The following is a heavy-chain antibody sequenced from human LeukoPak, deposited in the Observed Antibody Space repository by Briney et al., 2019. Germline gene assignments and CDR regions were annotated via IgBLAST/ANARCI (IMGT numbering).Heavy chain of an antibody. CDR2: IYYSGST. V-gene: IGHV4-59*08. D-gene: IGHD6-25*01. CDR1: GGSISSYY. CDR3: ARQGGGFWYFDL. Sequence: SETLSLTCTVSGGSISSYYWSWIRQPPGKGLEWIGYIYYSGSTNYNPSLKSRVTISVDTSKNQFSLKLSSVTAADTAAYYCARQGGGFWYFDLWGRGTLVTVSS. J-gene: IGHJ2*01.